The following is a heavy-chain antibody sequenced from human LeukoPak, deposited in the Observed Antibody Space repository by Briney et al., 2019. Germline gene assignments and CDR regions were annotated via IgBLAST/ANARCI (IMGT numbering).Heavy chain of an antibody. CDR1: GGSISSYY. J-gene: IGHJ3*02. V-gene: IGHV4-59*08. D-gene: IGHD3-22*01. CDR3: ARQARGLLDAFDI. Sequence: SETLSLTCTVSGGSISSYYWSWIRQPPGKGLEWIGYIYYSGSTNYNPSLKSRVTISVDTSKNQFSLKLSSVTAADTAVYYCARQARGLLDAFDIWGQGTMVTVSS. CDR2: IYYSGST.